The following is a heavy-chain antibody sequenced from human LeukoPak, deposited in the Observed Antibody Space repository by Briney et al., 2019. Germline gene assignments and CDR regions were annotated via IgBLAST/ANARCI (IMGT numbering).Heavy chain of an antibody. V-gene: IGHV3-23*01. CDR3: AKAETVAPLLTVDV. CDR1: GFTFSSYA. Sequence: GGSLRLSCAASGFTFSSYAMSWVRQAPGKGLEWVSAISGSGGSTYYADSVKGRFTISRDNSKNTLYLQMNSLRAEDTAVYYCAKAETVAPLLTVDVWGQGTTVTVSS. CDR2: ISGSGGST. J-gene: IGHJ6*02. D-gene: IGHD4-23*01.